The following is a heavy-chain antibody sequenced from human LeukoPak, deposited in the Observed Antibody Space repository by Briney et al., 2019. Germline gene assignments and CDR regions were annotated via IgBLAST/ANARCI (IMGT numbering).Heavy chain of an antibody. J-gene: IGHJ6*03. CDR2: ISGSGGST. V-gene: IGHV3-23*01. CDR3: AGASGGIAAASRRANYYYYYMDV. Sequence: GGSLRLSCAASGFTFSSYAMSWVRQAPGKGLEWVSGISGSGGSTYYADSVKGRFTISRDNSKNTLYLQMNSLRAEDTAVYYCAGASGGIAAASRRANYYYYYMDVWGKGTTVTVSS. CDR1: GFTFSSYA. D-gene: IGHD6-13*01.